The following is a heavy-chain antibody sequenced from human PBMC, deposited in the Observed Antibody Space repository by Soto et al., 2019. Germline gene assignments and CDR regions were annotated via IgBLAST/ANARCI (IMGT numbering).Heavy chain of an antibody. CDR1: GFTFSSHA. Sequence: EVQLLESGGGLVQPGGSLRLSCAASGFTFSSHAMSWVRQAPGKGLEWVSAISGSGGSTYYADSVKGRFTISRDNSKNTLYLQMNSLRAEDTAVYYCAKRHGSGWYFDYWGQGTLVTVSS. V-gene: IGHV3-23*01. CDR2: ISGSGGST. D-gene: IGHD6-19*01. J-gene: IGHJ4*02. CDR3: AKRHGSGWYFDY.